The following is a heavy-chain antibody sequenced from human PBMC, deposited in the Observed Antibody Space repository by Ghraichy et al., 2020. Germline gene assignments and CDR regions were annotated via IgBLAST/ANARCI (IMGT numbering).Heavy chain of an antibody. J-gene: IGHJ4*02. Sequence: ASVKVSCKASGYTFTSYGISWVRQAPGQGLEWMGWISAYNGNTNYAQKLQGRVTMTTDTSTSTAYMELRSLRSDDTAVYYCARVRWWELRPQLLDYWGQGTLVTVSS. CDR3: ARVRWWELRPQLLDY. CDR1: GYTFTSYG. D-gene: IGHD1-26*01. CDR2: ISAYNGNT. V-gene: IGHV1-18*01.